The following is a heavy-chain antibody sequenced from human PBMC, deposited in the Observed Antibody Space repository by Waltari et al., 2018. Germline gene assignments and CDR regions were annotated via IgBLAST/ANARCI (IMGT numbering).Heavy chain of an antibody. Sequence: QVQLVESGGGSVPPGGSRTLSCAVCGFDFRCDVMHWVHQAPGQGLEWVAVIWYDGRYEYYADSVKGRFTISRDNSKDTLYLQMNSLRAEDTAVYYCARDFASTYFFDYWGQGTLVTVSS. CDR1: GFDFRCDV. V-gene: IGHV3-33*08. J-gene: IGHJ4*02. CDR3: ARDFASTYFFDY. CDR2: IWYDGRYE.